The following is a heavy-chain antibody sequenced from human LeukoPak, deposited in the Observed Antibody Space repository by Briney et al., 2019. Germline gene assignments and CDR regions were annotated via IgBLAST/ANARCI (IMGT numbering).Heavy chain of an antibody. Sequence: SETLSLTCTVSGGSISSGSYYWSWIRQPAGKGLEWIGRIYTSGSTNYNPSLKSRVTISVDTSKNQSSLKLSSVTAADTAVYYCASGLDYWGQGTLVTVSS. CDR1: GGSISSGSYY. V-gene: IGHV4-61*02. CDR3: ASGLDY. CDR2: IYTSGST. J-gene: IGHJ4*02.